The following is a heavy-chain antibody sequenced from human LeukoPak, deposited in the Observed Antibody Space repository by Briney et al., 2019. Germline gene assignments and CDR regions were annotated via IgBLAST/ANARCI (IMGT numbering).Heavy chain of an antibody. Sequence: PGGSLRLSCAVSGFTFSSYSMNWVRQAPGKGLEWVSSISSRSSYIYYADSVKGRFTISRDNAKNSLYLQMNSLRAEDTAVYYCARGRGLMTTVATSLINFDYWGPGTLVTVSS. CDR2: ISSRSSYI. CDR3: ARGRGLMTTVATSLINFDY. D-gene: IGHD4-23*01. J-gene: IGHJ4*02. CDR1: GFTFSSYS. V-gene: IGHV3-21*01.